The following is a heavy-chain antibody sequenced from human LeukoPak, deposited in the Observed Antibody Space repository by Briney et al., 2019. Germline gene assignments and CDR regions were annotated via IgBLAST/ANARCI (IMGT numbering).Heavy chain of an antibody. D-gene: IGHD3-10*01. CDR3: ARGGRMVRGASRSYYYGMDV. J-gene: IGHJ6*04. CDR2: IIPIFGTA. V-gene: IGHV1-69*13. CDR1: GGTFSSYA. Sequence: SVTVSCKASGGTFSSYAISWVRQAPGQGLEWMGGIIPIFGTANYAQKFQGRVTITADESTSTAYMELSSLRSEDTAVYYCARGGRMVRGASRSYYYGMDVWGKGTTVTVSS.